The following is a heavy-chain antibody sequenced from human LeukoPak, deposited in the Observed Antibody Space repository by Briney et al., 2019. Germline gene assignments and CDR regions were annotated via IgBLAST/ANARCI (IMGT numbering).Heavy chain of an antibody. J-gene: IGHJ4*02. CDR2: ISSRGGTI. V-gene: IGHV3-48*01. CDR1: GFTFSGYI. CDR3: ARQGWLQLNLLDY. D-gene: IGHD5-24*01. Sequence: PGGSLRLSGAASGFTFSGYIMNWVRQAPGKGLEWVSYISSRGGTIYYADSVKGRFTISRDNAKNSLYLQMNSLRAEDTAVYYCARQGWLQLNLLDYWGQGAHVTVSS.